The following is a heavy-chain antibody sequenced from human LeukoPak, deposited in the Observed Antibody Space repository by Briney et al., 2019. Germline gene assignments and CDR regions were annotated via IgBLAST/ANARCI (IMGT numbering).Heavy chain of an antibody. V-gene: IGHV3-21*06. CDR2: ISSTSTYI. J-gene: IGHJ4*02. Sequence: PGGSLRLSCAASGFTFRTYSMNWVRQAPGKGLEWASSISSTSTYIYYADSMKGRFIISRDNARNSLYLEMNSLRAEDTAVYYCARIIGISGTYPTDYWGQGTLVTVSS. CDR3: ARIIGISGTYPTDY. CDR1: GFTFRTYS. D-gene: IGHD1-26*01.